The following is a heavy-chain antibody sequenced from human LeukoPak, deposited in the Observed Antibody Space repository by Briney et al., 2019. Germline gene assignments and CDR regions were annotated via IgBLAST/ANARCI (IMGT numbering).Heavy chain of an antibody. Sequence: GGSLRLSCSASGFTFSGYAMHWVRQAPGKGLEYVSAISSNGGSTYYADSVKGRFTISRDNSKNTLYLQMSSLRAEDTAVYYCVKDGTTDGGYGDFDYWGQGTLVTVSS. J-gene: IGHJ4*02. D-gene: IGHD5-12*01. CDR3: VKDGTTDGGYGDFDY. CDR2: ISSNGGST. V-gene: IGHV3-64D*06. CDR1: GFTFSGYA.